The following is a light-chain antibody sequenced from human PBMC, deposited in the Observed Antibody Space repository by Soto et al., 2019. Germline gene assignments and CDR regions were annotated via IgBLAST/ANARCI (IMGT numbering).Light chain of an antibody. CDR3: ATWDDSLNGFYV. CDR1: TSNIGSNY. Sequence: QSVLTQPPSASGTPGQGVTISCSGSTSNIGSNYVYLYQQLPGTAPKLLIYRNNQRPAGVPDRFSGSKSGTSASPAISGLRSDEEADYFCATWDDSLNGFYVFGTGTKLTVL. J-gene: IGLJ1*01. CDR2: RNN. V-gene: IGLV1-47*01.